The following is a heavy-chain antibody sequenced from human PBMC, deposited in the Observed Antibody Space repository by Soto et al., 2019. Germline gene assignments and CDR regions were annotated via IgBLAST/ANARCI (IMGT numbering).Heavy chain of an antibody. CDR3: APHTLDPGMPSAY. D-gene: IGHD5-18*01. J-gene: IGHJ4*02. CDR2: IGGYKGNT. CDR1: GYTFTNYG. V-gene: IGHV1-18*01. Sequence: ASVKVSCKASGYTFTNYGVSWVRQAPGQGLEWMGWIGGYKGNTNYAQKLQGRVTLTTDTSTSTAYMELRSLRSDDTAVYYCAPHTLDPGMPSAYWGQGTLVTVSS.